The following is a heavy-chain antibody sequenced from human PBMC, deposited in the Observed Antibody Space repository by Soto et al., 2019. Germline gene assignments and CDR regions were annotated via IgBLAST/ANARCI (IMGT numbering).Heavy chain of an antibody. D-gene: IGHD4-17*01. CDR1: GFTFSTYA. CDR2: ISSNGDNT. Sequence: GGSLRLSCSASGFTFSTYAMHWVRQAPGKGLEYVSAISSNGDNTYYADSVKDRFTISRDNSKNTLYLQMSSLRAEDTAVYYCARWGLRTKSYYYYGMDVWGQGTTVTVSS. V-gene: IGHV3-64D*06. J-gene: IGHJ6*02. CDR3: ARWGLRTKSYYYYGMDV.